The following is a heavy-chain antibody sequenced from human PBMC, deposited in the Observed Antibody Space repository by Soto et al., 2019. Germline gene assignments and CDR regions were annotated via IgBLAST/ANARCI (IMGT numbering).Heavy chain of an antibody. CDR1: GGSFSGYY. CDR3: ARTDIVVVPAANRDAFDI. D-gene: IGHD2-2*01. Sequence: QVQLQQWGAGLLKPSETLSLTCAVYGGSFSGYYWSWIRQPPGKGLEWIGEINHSGSTNYNPSLKSRVTIYLDTSKNQFSLKLSSVTAADTAVYYCARTDIVVVPAANRDAFDIWGQGTMVTVSS. CDR2: INHSGST. J-gene: IGHJ3*02. V-gene: IGHV4-34*01.